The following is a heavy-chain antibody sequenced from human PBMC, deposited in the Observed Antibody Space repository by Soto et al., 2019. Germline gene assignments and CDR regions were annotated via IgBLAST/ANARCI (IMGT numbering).Heavy chain of an antibody. CDR3: ARDGLGSITNAFDY. J-gene: IGHJ4*02. Sequence: SETLSLTCTVSGGSISSYYRSWIRQPAGKGLEWIGRIYTSGSTNYNPSLKSRVTMSVDTSKSQFSLKLSSVTAADTAVYYCARDGLGSITNAFDYWGQGTLVTVSS. V-gene: IGHV4-4*07. CDR1: GGSISSYY. D-gene: IGHD1-20*01. CDR2: IYTSGST.